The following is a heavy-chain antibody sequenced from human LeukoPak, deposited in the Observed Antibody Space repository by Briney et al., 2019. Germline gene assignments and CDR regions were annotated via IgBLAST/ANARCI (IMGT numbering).Heavy chain of an antibody. J-gene: IGHJ6*03. CDR2: IIPIFGTA. CDR3: ARGGVVVPAAIQFREDYYYYYMDV. V-gene: IGHV1-69*05. Sequence: ASVKVSCKASGGTFSSYAISWVRQAPGQGLEWMGGIIPIFGTANYAQKFQGRVTITTDESTSTAYMELSSLRSEDTAVYYCARGGVVVPAAIQFREDYYYYYMDVWGKGTTVTVSS. D-gene: IGHD2-2*01. CDR1: GGTFSSYA.